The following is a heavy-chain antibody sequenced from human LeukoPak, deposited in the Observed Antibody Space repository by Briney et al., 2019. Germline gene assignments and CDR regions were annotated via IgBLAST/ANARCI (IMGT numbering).Heavy chain of an antibody. J-gene: IGHJ6*02. Sequence: GGSLRLSCAASGFTFSSYSMNWVRQAPGKGLEWVSSISSSSSYIYYADSVKGRFTISRDNAKNSLYLQMNSLRAEDTAVYYCARYCTNGVCNLGYYGMDVWGQGTTVTVSS. CDR1: GFTFSSYS. CDR2: ISSSSSYI. D-gene: IGHD2-8*01. V-gene: IGHV3-21*01. CDR3: ARYCTNGVCNLGYYGMDV.